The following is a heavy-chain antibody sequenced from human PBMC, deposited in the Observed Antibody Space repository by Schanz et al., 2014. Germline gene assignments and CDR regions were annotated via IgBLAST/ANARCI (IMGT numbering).Heavy chain of an antibody. CDR2: IFTDGRT. V-gene: IGHV3-66*02. J-gene: IGHJ4*02. CDR1: GFTFSSYA. D-gene: IGHD2-15*01. Sequence: EVQLLESGGGLVQPGGSLRLSCAASGFTFSSYAMSWVRQAPGKGLELVSIIFTDGRTYYADSVKGRFTISRDSSKNTLFLQMNSLRTEDTAVYYCARLDPYCRSGTCSRAFDFWGQGTLVTVSS. CDR3: ARLDPYCRSGTCSRAFDF.